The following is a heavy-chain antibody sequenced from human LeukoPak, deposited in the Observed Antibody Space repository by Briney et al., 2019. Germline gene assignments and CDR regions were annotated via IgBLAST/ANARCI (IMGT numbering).Heavy chain of an antibody. CDR3: AKVDGTGNSVFDY. Sequence: GGSLRLSCAASGFRFNTYWMHWVRQAPGKGLVWVARINPDGRNTDYANSVKGRFTISRDNAKNTLYLQMDSLRVEDTATYYCAKVDGTGNSVFDYWGQGTLVPVSS. CDR2: INPDGRNT. J-gene: IGHJ4*02. D-gene: IGHD6-19*01. V-gene: IGHV3-74*01. CDR1: GFRFNTYW.